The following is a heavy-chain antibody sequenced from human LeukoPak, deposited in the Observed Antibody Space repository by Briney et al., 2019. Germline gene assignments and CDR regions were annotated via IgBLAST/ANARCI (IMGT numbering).Heavy chain of an antibody. V-gene: IGHV4-59*01. CDR3: AREEMATSDFDY. D-gene: IGHD5-24*01. Sequence: SETLSLTCAVYGGSFSGYYWSWIRQPPGKGLEWIGYIYYSGSTNYNPSLKSRVTISVDTSKNQFSLKLSSVTAADTAVYYCAREEMATSDFDYWGQGTLVTVSS. J-gene: IGHJ4*02. CDR1: GGSFSGYY. CDR2: IYYSGST.